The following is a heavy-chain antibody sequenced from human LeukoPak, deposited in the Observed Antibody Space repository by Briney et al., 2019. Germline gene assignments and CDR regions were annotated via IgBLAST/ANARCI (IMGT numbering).Heavy chain of an antibody. CDR1: GFTFSEYY. D-gene: IGHD3-16*01. J-gene: IGHJ4*02. CDR2: ISSSSGFT. V-gene: IGHV3-11*05. CDR3: ARGSPPGD. Sequence: GGSLRLSCAAPGFTFSEYYMTWIRRAPGKGLEWVSYISSSSGFTKYADSVRGRFTISRDNAKNSLYLQMNTLRVDDTAVYYCARGSPPGDWGQGTLVTVSS.